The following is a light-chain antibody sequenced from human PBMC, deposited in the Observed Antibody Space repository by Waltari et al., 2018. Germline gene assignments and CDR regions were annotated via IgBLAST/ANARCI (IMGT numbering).Light chain of an antibody. V-gene: IGLV2-8*01. CDR2: EVT. CDR1: SNDVGAFDY. CDR3: SSYAGTNNFVV. J-gene: IGLJ2*01. Sequence: QSALTQPPSASGSPGHSVTIPCTGPSNDVGAFDYVSWYQQHPGKAPKVVISEVTKRPSGVPDRFSGSRSGNTAFLTVSGLQPEDEANYYCSSYAGTNNFVVFGGGTKLTVL.